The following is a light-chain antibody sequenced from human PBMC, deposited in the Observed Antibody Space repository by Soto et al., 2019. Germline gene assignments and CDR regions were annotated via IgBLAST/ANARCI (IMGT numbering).Light chain of an antibody. CDR1: QSISSW. CDR3: QQYNSYRWT. V-gene: IGKV1-5*01. Sequence: DIQMTQSPSTLSASVGDRVTITCRASQSISSWLAWYQQKPGKAPKLLIYDASSLESGVPSRFSGRGSGTEFPLTISSLQPDDFATYYCQQYNSYRWTFGQGTKVEIK. J-gene: IGKJ1*01. CDR2: DAS.